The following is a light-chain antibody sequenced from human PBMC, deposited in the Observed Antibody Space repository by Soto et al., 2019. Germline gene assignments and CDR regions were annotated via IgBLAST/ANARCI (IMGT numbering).Light chain of an antibody. Sequence: EIVMTQSPATVSVSPGERATLSCRASQSVNSNLVWYQHKPGQAPRLLIYGASTRATGIPARFSGSGSGTDFTLTISSPQSEDFALYYCQQYNNWLWTFGQGTRVEIK. CDR1: QSVNSN. CDR3: QQYNNWLWT. CDR2: GAS. V-gene: IGKV3-15*01. J-gene: IGKJ1*01.